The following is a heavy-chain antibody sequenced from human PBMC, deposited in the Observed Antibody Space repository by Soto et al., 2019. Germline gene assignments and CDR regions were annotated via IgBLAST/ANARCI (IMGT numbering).Heavy chain of an antibody. V-gene: IGHV4-4*02. Sequence: KPSETLSLTCAVSGGSLISSSWWSCVRQPPGKALEWLGEIFYSGSTKYNPSLNSRVTISADQSKNHLSLRLSSVTAADTALYYCVHHGGDPYYHDFWGQGMLVTVSS. D-gene: IGHD4-17*01. CDR1: GGSLISSSW. CDR3: VHHGGDPYYHDF. CDR2: IFYSGST. J-gene: IGHJ4*01.